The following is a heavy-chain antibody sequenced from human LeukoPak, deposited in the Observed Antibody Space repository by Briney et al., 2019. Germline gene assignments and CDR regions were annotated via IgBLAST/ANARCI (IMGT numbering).Heavy chain of an antibody. CDR3: ARFSGPGMQHYYYYMDV. J-gene: IGHJ6*03. CDR1: GFSVSMKY. D-gene: IGHD3-10*01. Sequence: GGSLRLSCAASGFSVSMKYMTWVRQAPGKGLEWVSVIFSGGTTYYADSVKGRFTVSRDNSKNMMYLQMNSLRAEDAAVYYCARFSGPGMQHYYYYMDVWGTGATVTVSS. CDR2: IFSGGTT. V-gene: IGHV3-53*01.